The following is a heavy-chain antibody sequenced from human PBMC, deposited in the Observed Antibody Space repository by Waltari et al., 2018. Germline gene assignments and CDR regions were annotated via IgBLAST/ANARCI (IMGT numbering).Heavy chain of an antibody. V-gene: IGHV1-69*13. CDR2: IIPIFGTA. CDR1: GYTFTSYA. CDR3: ASQSSSSHYYGMGV. Sequence: QVQLVQSGAEVKKPGASVKVSCKASGYTFTSYALTWVRQAPGQGLEWMGGIIPIFGTANYAQKFQGRVTITADESTSTAYMELSSLKSEDTAVYYCASQSSSSHYYGMGVWGQGTTVTVSS. D-gene: IGHD6-6*01. J-gene: IGHJ6*02.